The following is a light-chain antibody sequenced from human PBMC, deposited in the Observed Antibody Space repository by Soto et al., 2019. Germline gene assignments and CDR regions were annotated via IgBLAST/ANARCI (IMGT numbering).Light chain of an antibody. J-gene: IGKJ5*01. CDR1: QSVSSN. CDR3: QQYKNWPPIT. CDR2: GAS. Sequence: EIVRTQSPATLAVSPGDRATXXXXXSQSVSSNLASYQXXPGQAXXLXXYGASTRATGIPARFSGSVSGTEFILTISSLQSEDFAAYYCQQYKNWPPITFGQGTRLEIK. V-gene: IGKV3-15*01.